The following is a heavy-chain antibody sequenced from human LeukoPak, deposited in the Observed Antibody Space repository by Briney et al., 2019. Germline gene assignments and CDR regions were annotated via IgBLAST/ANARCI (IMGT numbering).Heavy chain of an antibody. CDR3: ARGTSSSWYGY. V-gene: IGHV4-34*01. CDR2: INHSGST. CDR1: GGSFSGYY. J-gene: IGHJ4*02. Sequence: SETLSLTCAVYGGSFSGYYWSWIRQPPGKGLEWIGEINHSGSTNYNPSLKSRVTISVDTSKNQFSLKLSSVTPADTAVYYCARGTSSSWYGYWGQGTLVTVSS. D-gene: IGHD6-13*01.